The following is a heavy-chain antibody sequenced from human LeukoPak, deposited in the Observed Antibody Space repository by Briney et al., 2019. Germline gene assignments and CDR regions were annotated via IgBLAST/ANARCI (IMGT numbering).Heavy chain of an antibody. CDR2: IYYSGRT. D-gene: IGHD3-22*01. V-gene: IGHV4-39*01. CDR1: GDSVSRGDSY. Sequence: SETLSLTCSVSGDSVSRGDSYWDWIRQPPGKGLEWIGTIYYSGRTYYSPSLKSRVTMSVDPSNNQFSLNLRSVTAADTAVYYCARQRYYDGSGYLEWGQGTLLSVSS. J-gene: IGHJ1*01. CDR3: ARQRYYDGSGYLE.